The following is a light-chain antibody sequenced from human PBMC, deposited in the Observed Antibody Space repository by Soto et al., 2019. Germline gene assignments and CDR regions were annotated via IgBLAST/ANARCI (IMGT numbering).Light chain of an antibody. V-gene: IGKV3-11*01. CDR1: QSVGSY. J-gene: IGKJ4*01. CDR3: QQRSNWPPLT. CDR2: DAS. Sequence: EIVLTQSPATLSLSAGERATLSCRASQSVGSYLAWYQQKPGQAPRLLIYDASNRATGIPARFSGSGSGTDFTLTISSLEPEDFAVYYCQQRSNWPPLTFCGGTQVEIK.